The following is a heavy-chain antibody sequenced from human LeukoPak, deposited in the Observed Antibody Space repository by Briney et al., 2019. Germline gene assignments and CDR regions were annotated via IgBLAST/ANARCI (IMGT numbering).Heavy chain of an antibody. J-gene: IGHJ6*03. Sequence: PGGSLRLSCAASGFTFTTYWMGWVRQAPGKGLEWVASIKQDGNEKYYVDSVKGRFTISRDNAKNSLYLQMNSLRAEDTAVYYCAREGCSSASCSSYYYMDVWGKGTTVTVSS. V-gene: IGHV3-7*01. CDR3: AREGCSSASCSSYYYMDV. D-gene: IGHD2-2*01. CDR1: GFTFTTYW. CDR2: IKQDGNEK.